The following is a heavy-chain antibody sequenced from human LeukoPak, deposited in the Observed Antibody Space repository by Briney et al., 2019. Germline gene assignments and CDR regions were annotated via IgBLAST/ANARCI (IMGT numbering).Heavy chain of an antibody. V-gene: IGHV1-69*05. J-gene: IGHJ5*02. CDR3: ARDLRYYYDSSSYYYFDP. CDR1: GGTFSSYA. CDR2: IIPIFGTA. D-gene: IGHD3-22*01. Sequence: SVKVSCKASGGTFSSYAISWVRQAPGQGLEWMGRIIPIFGTANYAQKFQGRVTITTDESTSTAYMELSSLRSEDTAVYYCARDLRYYYDSSSYYYFDPWGQGTLVTVSS.